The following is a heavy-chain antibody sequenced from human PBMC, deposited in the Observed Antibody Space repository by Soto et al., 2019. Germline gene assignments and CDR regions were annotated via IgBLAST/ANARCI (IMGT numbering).Heavy chain of an antibody. Sequence: EVQLVESGGGLIQPGGSLRLSCVASGFTFSTYWMYWVRQAPGKGLVWVSRINSDGSGTDYADSVKGRFTISRDNSKNILCLKVTALGAEDTAVYYCARRGSRFLEVSLGSMDVCGQGTTVTDSS. CDR3: ARRGSRFLEVSLGSMDV. CDR1: GFTFSTYW. J-gene: IGHJ6*02. V-gene: IGHV3-74*01. D-gene: IGHD3-3*01. CDR2: INSDGSGT.